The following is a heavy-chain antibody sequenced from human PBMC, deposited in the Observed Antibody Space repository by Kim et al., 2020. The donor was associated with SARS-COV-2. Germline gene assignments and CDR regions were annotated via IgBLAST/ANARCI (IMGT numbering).Heavy chain of an antibody. CDR3: ARGTWFGAHGGFDP. D-gene: IGHD3-10*01. Sequence: GGSLRLSCAASGFTFSSYSMNWVRQAPGKGLEWVSSISSSSSYIYYADSVKGRFTISRDNAKNSLYLQMNSLRAEDTAVYYCARGTWFGAHGGFDPWGQGTLVTVSS. CDR2: ISSSSSYI. CDR1: GFTFSSYS. V-gene: IGHV3-21*01. J-gene: IGHJ5*02.